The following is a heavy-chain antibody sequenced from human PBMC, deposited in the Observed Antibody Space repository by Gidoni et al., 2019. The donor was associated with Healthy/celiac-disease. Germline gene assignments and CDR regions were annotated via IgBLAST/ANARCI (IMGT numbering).Heavy chain of an antibody. Sequence: QVQLVQSGAEVKKPGSSVKVSCKASGGTFSSYTISWVRQAPGQGLEWMGRIIPILGIANYAQKFQGRVTITADKSTSTAYMELSSLRSEDTAVYYCARNYYDYNYGMDVWGQGTTVTVSS. CDR1: GGTFSSYT. D-gene: IGHD3-3*01. J-gene: IGHJ6*02. V-gene: IGHV1-69*02. CDR3: ARNYYDYNYGMDV. CDR2: IIPILGIA.